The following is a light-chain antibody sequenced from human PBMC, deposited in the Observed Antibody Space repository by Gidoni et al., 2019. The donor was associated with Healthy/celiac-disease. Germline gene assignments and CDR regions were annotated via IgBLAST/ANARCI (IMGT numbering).Light chain of an antibody. V-gene: IGKV3-20*01. Sequence: EIVLTQSPGTLSLSPGERATLPCRASQSVSSSYLAWYPQKPGQAPRLLMYGASRRATGIPDRFSGSGSGTDFTLSISRLEPEDFAVYYCQQYYTSPWTFGQGTKVEIK. CDR1: QSVSSSY. J-gene: IGKJ1*01. CDR2: GAS. CDR3: QQYYTSPWT.